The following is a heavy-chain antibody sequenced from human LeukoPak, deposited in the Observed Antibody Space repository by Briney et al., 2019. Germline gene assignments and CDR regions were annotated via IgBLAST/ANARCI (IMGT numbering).Heavy chain of an antibody. CDR1: GYSFTSYW. CDR2: IYPGDSDT. Sequence: PGESLKISCQGSGYSFTSYWIGWVRQMPGKGLEWMGIIYPGDSDTRYSPSFQGQVTISADKSISTAYLQWSSLKASDTAMYYCARQGKITMVRGGDYYFDYWGQGTLVTVSS. J-gene: IGHJ4*02. D-gene: IGHD3-10*01. CDR3: ARQGKITMVRGGDYYFDY. V-gene: IGHV5-51*01.